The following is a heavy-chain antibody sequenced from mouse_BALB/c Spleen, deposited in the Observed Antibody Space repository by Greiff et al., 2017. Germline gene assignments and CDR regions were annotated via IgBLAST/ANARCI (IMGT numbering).Heavy chain of an antibody. CDR1: GFTFSSYG. CDR3: ARERSYDDYFDY. V-gene: IGHV5-6-3*01. Sequence: EVKLMESGGGLVKPGGSLKLSCAASGFTFSSYGMSWVRQTPDKRLELVATINSNGGSTYYPDSVKGRFTISRDNAKNTLYLQMSSLKSEDTAMYYCARERSYDDYFDYGGQGTTHTVSS. J-gene: IGHJ2*01. CDR2: INSNGGST. D-gene: IGHD2-12*01.